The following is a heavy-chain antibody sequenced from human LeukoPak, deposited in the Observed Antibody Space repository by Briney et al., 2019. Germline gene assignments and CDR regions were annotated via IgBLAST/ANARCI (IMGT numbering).Heavy chain of an antibody. Sequence: PGGSLRLSCAASGFTFSSYAMSWVRQAPGKGLVRVSRINNEGTTISYADSVKGRFTISRDNAKNTLYLQMNSLRAEDTAVYYCARVSGLGMNEYYQHWGQGTLVTVAS. J-gene: IGHJ1*01. D-gene: IGHD3-10*01. V-gene: IGHV3-74*01. CDR2: INNEGTTI. CDR1: GFTFSSYA. CDR3: ARVSGLGMNEYYQH.